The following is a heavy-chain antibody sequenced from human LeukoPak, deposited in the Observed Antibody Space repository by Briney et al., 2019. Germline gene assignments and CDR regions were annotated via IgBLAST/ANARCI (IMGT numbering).Heavy chain of an antibody. D-gene: IGHD6-19*01. Sequence: GGSLRLSCAASGFTFSSHWMHWVRQALGKGLVWFSRINGAGSSTSYADSVKGRFTVSRDNAKNTLNLQMNSLRAEDTAVYYCARDLFFSDAGYSSGWRAEYFHHWGQGTLVTVSS. CDR1: GFTFSSHW. CDR2: INGAGSST. CDR3: ARDLFFSDAGYSSGWRAEYFHH. V-gene: IGHV3-74*01. J-gene: IGHJ1*01.